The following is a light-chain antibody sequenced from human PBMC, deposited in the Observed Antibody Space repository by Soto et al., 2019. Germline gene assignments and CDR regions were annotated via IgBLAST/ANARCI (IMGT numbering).Light chain of an antibody. CDR1: QSVSSTY. Sequence: EIVLTQSPGTLSLSPGERATLSCRASQSVSSTYLAWYQQKTGQAPRLLIYGASSRATGIPDRFSGSGSGTDFTLTISSLEPEDFAVYYCQHYCSSRWTFGQGTRVDI. J-gene: IGKJ1*01. CDR2: GAS. CDR3: QHYCSSRWT. V-gene: IGKV3-20*01.